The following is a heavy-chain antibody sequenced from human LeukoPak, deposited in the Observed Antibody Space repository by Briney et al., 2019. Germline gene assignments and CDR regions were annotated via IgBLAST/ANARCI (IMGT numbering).Heavy chain of an antibody. CDR1: GFTVSTYF. J-gene: IGHJ3*02. CDR3: VKPRAPTATGAFDI. V-gene: IGHV3-64D*09. D-gene: IGHD4-17*01. Sequence: GRSLRLSRSAAGFTVSTYFMDWVRQDEGKGLEYVSALSINGGSKSSAASVKGRFTISKDNSKTTLYLQMSTPRAEDTGVYYCVKPRAPTATGAFDIWGQGTMVTVSS. CDR2: LSINGGSK.